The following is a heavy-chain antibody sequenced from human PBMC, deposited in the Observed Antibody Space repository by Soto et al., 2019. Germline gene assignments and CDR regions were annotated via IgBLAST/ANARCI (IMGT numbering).Heavy chain of an antibody. V-gene: IGHV4-4*07. J-gene: IGHJ6*01. CDR3: ARDLRSCSSTSCYFEGGMDV. CDR2: FYTTDIT. CDR1: CCSIVRYY. Sequence: SETVCLTCTVSCCSIVRYYWIWIRQPPGNGLEWLGRFYTTDITNYNPSLKIRISMSVDTSKKMFSLRLTSVTAADTAVYYCARDLRSCSSTSCYFEGGMDVWGQGTTVTVSS. D-gene: IGHD2-2*01.